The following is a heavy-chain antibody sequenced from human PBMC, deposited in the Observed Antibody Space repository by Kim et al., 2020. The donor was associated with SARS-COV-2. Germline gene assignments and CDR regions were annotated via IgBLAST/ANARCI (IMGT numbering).Heavy chain of an antibody. Sequence: YAERFQDRVTMTTDTSTTTAYMELRSLRSDDTAVYYCARDDGSGSYRFNYWGQGTLVIVSS. J-gene: IGHJ4*02. V-gene: IGHV1-18*01. CDR3: ARDDGSGSYRFNY. D-gene: IGHD3-10*01.